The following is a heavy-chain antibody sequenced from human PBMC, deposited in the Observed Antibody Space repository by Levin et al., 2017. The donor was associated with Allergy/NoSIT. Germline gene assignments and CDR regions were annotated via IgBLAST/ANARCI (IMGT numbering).Heavy chain of an antibody. D-gene: IGHD3-16*01. CDR2: ISGSGGST. Sequence: QSGGSLRLSCAASGFTFSSYAMSWVRQAPGKGLEWVSAISGSGGSTYYADSVKGRFTISRDNAKNSLYLQMNSLRAEDTAVYYCARDLGGGYLDLWGRGTLVTVSS. J-gene: IGHJ2*01. CDR3: ARDLGGGYLDL. CDR1: GFTFSSYA. V-gene: IGHV3-23*01.